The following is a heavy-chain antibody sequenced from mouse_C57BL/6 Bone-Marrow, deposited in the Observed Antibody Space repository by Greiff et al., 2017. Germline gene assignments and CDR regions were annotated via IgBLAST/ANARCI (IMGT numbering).Heavy chain of an antibody. CDR1: GYTFTSYG. CDR2: IYPRSGNT. D-gene: IGHD2-4*01. Sequence: QVQLQQSGAELARPGASVKLSCKASGYTFTSYGISWVKQRTGQGLEWIGEIYPRSGNTYYNEKFKGKATLTADKSSSTAYMELRRLTSEASAVYFCAGRPSHYDTKDMDVWGKGTSVTVSS. CDR3: AGRPSHYDTKDMDV. V-gene: IGHV1-81*01. J-gene: IGHJ4*01.